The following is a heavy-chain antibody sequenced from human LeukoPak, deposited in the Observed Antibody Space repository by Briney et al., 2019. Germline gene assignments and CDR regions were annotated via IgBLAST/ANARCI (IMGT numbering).Heavy chain of an antibody. CDR3: ARVIAVAGGFDP. J-gene: IGHJ5*02. CDR1: GYTFTGYY. Sequence: ASVKVSCKASGYTFTGYYMHWARQAPGQGLEWMGRINPNSGGTNYAQKFQGRVTMTRDTSISTAYMELSRLRSDDTAVYYCARVIAVAGGFDPWGQGTLVTVSS. D-gene: IGHD6-19*01. CDR2: INPNSGGT. V-gene: IGHV1-2*06.